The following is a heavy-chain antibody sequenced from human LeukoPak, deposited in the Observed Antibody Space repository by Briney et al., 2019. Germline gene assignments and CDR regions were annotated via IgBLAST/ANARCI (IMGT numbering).Heavy chain of an antibody. D-gene: IGHD2/OR15-2a*01. CDR3: ARGAGSFYLARFDY. CDR1: GYTFIDYY. J-gene: IGHJ4*02. CDR2: INPNSGGT. Sequence: ASVKASCEASGYTFIDYYIHWVRQAPGQGLEWMGWINPNSGGTNYAQKFQGRVTMTRDTSISTAYMELSRVTSDDTAVYYCARGAGSFYLARFDYWGQGSLVTVSS. V-gene: IGHV1-2*02.